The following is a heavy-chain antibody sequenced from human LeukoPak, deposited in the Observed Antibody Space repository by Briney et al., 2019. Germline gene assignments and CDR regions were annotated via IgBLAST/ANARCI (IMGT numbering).Heavy chain of an antibody. CDR1: GVSISSSSYY. CDR2: IYYSGST. J-gene: IGHJ4*02. V-gene: IGHV4-39*01. CDR3: ARHVYGMMPQIDC. D-gene: IGHD3-10*01. Sequence: SETLSLTCTVSGVSISSSSYYWGWIRQPPGKGLEWIGSIYYSGSTYYNPSLKSRVTISVDTSKNQFSLKLSSVTAADTAVYYCARHVYGMMPQIDCWGQGTLVTVSS.